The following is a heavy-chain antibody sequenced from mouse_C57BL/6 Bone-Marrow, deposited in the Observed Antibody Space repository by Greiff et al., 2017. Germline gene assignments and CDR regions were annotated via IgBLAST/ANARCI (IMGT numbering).Heavy chain of an antibody. CDR2: ISGGGGNT. J-gene: IGHJ4*01. V-gene: IGHV5-9*01. D-gene: IGHD2-5*01. CDR1: GFTFSSYT. CDR3: ARHPLYSNYSYYAMDY. Sequence: EVKLMESGGGLVKPGGSLKLSCAASGFTFSSYTMSWVRQTPEQRLEWVATISGGGGNTYYPDSVKGRFTISRDNAKNTLYLQMSSLRSEDTALYYCARHPLYSNYSYYAMDYWGQGTSVTVSS.